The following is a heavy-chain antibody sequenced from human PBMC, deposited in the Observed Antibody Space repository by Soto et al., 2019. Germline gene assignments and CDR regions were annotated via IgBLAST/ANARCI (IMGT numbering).Heavy chain of an antibody. J-gene: IGHJ4*02. Sequence: EVQLLDSGGGLVQPGGSLRLSCAASGFTFSSYAMNWVRQAPGKGLEWVSVISGSGDSTYYADSVKGRFTISRDNSKNTLYLQMNSLRAEDTAVYYCARMGPDTYFDYWGQGTLVTVSS. D-gene: IGHD1-26*01. CDR1: GFTFSSYA. CDR3: ARMGPDTYFDY. CDR2: ISGSGDST. V-gene: IGHV3-23*01.